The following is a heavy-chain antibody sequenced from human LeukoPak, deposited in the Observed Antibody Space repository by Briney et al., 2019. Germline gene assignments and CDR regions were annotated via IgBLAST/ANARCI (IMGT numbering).Heavy chain of an antibody. CDR1: GGSVSSGSYY. CDR2: IFYSGST. V-gene: IGHV4-61*01. D-gene: IGHD5-24*01. J-gene: IGHJ4*02. Sequence: SETLSLTCTVSGGSVSSGSYYWTWIRQPPGKGLEWIGYIFYSGSTNYSPSLKSRVTISVDTSKNQFSLKLSSVTAADTAVYYCVREAYKNYFDYWGQGTLVTVSS. CDR3: VREAYKNYFDY.